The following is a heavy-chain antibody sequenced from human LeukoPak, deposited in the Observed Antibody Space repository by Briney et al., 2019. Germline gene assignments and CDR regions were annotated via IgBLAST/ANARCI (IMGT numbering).Heavy chain of an antibody. Sequence: SETLSLTCAVSGGSISSSSYYWGWIRQPPGKGLEWIVSIYYSGSTYYNPSLKSRATISVDTSKNQFPLMLSSVTAADTALYCCARHRTLDTAMDTCFDHWGQGTLVTVSS. CDR1: GGSISSSSYY. D-gene: IGHD5-18*01. CDR3: ARHRTLDTAMDTCFDH. V-gene: IGHV4-39*01. CDR2: IYYSGST. J-gene: IGHJ5*02.